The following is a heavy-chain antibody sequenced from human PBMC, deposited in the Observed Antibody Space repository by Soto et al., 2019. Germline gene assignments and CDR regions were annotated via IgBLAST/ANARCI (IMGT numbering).Heavy chain of an antibody. J-gene: IGHJ4*02. CDR3: ARENNLWFGEFGLDC. CDR2: ISAYNGNT. CDR1: GYTFTTYG. D-gene: IGHD3-10*01. Sequence: ASVEVTCKASGYTFTTYGISWVRQAPGQGLEWMGWISAYNGNTKYAQKLQGRVTMTTDTSTSTAYMELRSLRSDDTAVYYCARENNLWFGEFGLDCWGQGTLFTVSS. V-gene: IGHV1-18*04.